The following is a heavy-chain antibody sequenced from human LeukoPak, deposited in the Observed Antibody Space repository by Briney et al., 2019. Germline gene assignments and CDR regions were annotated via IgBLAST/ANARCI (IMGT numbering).Heavy chain of an antibody. CDR3: ARDTAMEGYFDY. CDR1: GGTFSSYA. J-gene: IGHJ4*02. Sequence: TVKVSCKASGGTFSSYAISWVRQAPGQGLEWMGGIIPIFGTANYAQKFQGRVTITADESTSTAYMELSSLRSEDTAVYYCARDTAMEGYFDYWGQGTLVTVP. CDR2: IIPIFGTA. D-gene: IGHD5-18*01. V-gene: IGHV1-69*13.